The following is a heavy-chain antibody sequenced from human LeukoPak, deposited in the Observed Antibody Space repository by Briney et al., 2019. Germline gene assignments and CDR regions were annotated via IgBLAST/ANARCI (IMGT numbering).Heavy chain of an antibody. CDR2: INSDGSNT. J-gene: IGHJ4*02. CDR1: GFTFSSYW. D-gene: IGHD3-22*01. Sequence: PGGSLRLSCAASGFTFSSYWMHWVRQVPGKGLVWVSRINSDGSNTNYADSVKGRFTISRDNAKNTLFLQMNSLRAEDTAVYYCARSSYYYDSSGYLNYWGQGTLVTVS. CDR3: ARSSYYYDSSGYLNY. V-gene: IGHV3-74*01.